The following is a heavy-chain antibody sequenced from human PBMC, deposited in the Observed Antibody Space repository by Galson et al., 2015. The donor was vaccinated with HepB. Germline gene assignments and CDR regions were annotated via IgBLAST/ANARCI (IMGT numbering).Heavy chain of an antibody. CDR1: GYIFITYD. CDR2: MNTNSGNT. Sequence: SVKVSCKASGYIFITYDINWVRQATGQGLEWMGWMNTNSGNTGYAQKFQGRVTMTRNISISTAYMELSSLRSEDTAVYYCARSEGGSLEWLLFRSDYYYMDVWGKGTTVTVSS. J-gene: IGHJ6*03. V-gene: IGHV1-8*01. D-gene: IGHD3-3*01. CDR3: ARSEGGSLEWLLFRSDYYYMDV.